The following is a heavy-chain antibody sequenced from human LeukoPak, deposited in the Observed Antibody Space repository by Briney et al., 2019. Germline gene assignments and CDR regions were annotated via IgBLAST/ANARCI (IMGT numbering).Heavy chain of an antibody. CDR3: RVPSGNSDY. V-gene: IGHV3-23*01. Sequence: PGGSLRLSCAASGFTFSSYAMSWVRQAPGKGLEWVSAISGSGSTTYYADSVKGRFTISRDNAKNTLYLQMNSLRAEDTAVYYCRVPSGNSDYWGQGTLVTVSS. D-gene: IGHD4-23*01. J-gene: IGHJ4*02. CDR2: ISGSGSTT. CDR1: GFTFSSYA.